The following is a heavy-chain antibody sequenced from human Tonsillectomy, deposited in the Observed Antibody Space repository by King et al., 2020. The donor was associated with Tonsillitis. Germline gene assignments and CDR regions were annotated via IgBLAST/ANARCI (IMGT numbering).Heavy chain of an antibody. J-gene: IGHJ4*02. CDR3: ARHKSGSIDY. CDR1: GYSFTDYW. Sequence: VQLVESGAEVKKPGESLRISCKGSGYSFTDYWIGWVRQMPGKGLEWMGIIYPGDSDTRYSPSFRGQVTISTDKSLTTAYLQWSSLKASDTAMFYCARHKSGSIDYWGQGTPVTVSS. CDR2: IYPGDSDT. V-gene: IGHV5-51*01.